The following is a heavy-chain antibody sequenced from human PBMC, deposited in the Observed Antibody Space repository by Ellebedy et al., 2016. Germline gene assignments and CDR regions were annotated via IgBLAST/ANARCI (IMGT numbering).Heavy chain of an antibody. CDR1: GFTFSTYW. J-gene: IGHJ4*02. Sequence: GESLKISCAASGFTFSTYWMSWVRQAPGKGLEWVANIKQDGIEKYYVDSVKGRFTISRDNGKNSLYLQMNSLRAEDTAVYYCARDPTVYSGSFFDYWGQGTLVTVSS. CDR2: IKQDGIEK. V-gene: IGHV3-7*04. D-gene: IGHD1-26*01. CDR3: ARDPTVYSGSFFDY.